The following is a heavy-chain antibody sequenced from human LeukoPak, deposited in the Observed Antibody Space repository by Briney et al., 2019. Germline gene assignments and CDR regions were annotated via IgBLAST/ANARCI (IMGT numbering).Heavy chain of an antibody. CDR2: ISSSGSTI. D-gene: IGHD4-17*01. J-gene: IGHJ2*01. Sequence: PGGSLRLSCAASGFTFSSYEMNWVRQAPGKGLEWVSYISSSGSTIYYADSVKGRFTISRDNAKNSLYLQMNSLRAEDTAVYYCARGDYGDYEYWYFDLWGRGTLVTVSS. V-gene: IGHV3-48*03. CDR1: GFTFSSYE. CDR3: ARGDYGDYEYWYFDL.